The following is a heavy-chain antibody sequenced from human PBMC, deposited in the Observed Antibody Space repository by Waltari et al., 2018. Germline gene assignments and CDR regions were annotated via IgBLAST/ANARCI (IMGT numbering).Heavy chain of an antibody. CDR1: GFTFSKAW. CDR3: TTLGGTVSGDYYYAMDV. Sequence: GSLRVSCAASGFTFSKAWMSWVRQAPGKGLEWVGRIKNKADDGTTEYAAPVKGRFAISRDDSENTVYLQMNSLKTEDTAVYYCTTLGGTVSGDYYYAMDVWGQGTTVTVS. V-gene: IGHV3-15*01. CDR2: IKNKADDGTT. D-gene: IGHD3-10*01. J-gene: IGHJ6*02.